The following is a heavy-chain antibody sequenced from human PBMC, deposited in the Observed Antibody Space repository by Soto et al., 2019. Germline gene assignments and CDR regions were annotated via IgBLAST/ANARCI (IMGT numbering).Heavy chain of an antibody. CDR3: ARAYIVGATSWFDP. D-gene: IGHD1-26*01. V-gene: IGHV4-4*02. J-gene: IGHJ5*02. CDR1: GGSISSSNW. CDR2: IYHSGST. Sequence: SETLSLTCAVSGGSISSSNWWSWVRQPPGKGLEWIGEIYHSGSTNYNPSLKSRVTISVDKSKNQFSLKLSTVTAADTAVYYCARAYIVGATSWFDPWGQGTLVTVSS.